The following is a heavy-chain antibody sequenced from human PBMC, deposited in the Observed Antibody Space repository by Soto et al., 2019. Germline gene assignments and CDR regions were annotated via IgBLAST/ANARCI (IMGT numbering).Heavy chain of an antibody. Sequence: GGSLRLSCAASGFTFSSYGMHWVRQAPGKGLEWVAVIWYDGSNKYYADSVKGRFTISRDNSKNTLYLQMNSLRAEDTAVYYCAKEPGIAAGRFDYWGQGTLVTVSS. V-gene: IGHV3-33*06. J-gene: IGHJ4*02. CDR1: GFTFSSYG. D-gene: IGHD6-13*01. CDR3: AKEPGIAAGRFDY. CDR2: IWYDGSNK.